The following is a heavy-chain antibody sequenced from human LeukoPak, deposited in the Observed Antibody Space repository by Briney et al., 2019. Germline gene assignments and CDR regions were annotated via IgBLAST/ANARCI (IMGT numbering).Heavy chain of an antibody. CDR1: GGSISSYY. V-gene: IGHV4-4*07. CDR3: ARDGRDYYDSSGPLRFDP. D-gene: IGHD3-22*01. J-gene: IGHJ5*02. Sequence: SETLSLTCTVSGGSISSYYWSWIRQPAGKGLEWIGRIYTSGSTNSNPSLKSRVTMSVDTSKNQFSLKLSSVTAADTAVYYCARDGRDYYDSSGPLRFDPWGQGTLVTVSS. CDR2: IYTSGST.